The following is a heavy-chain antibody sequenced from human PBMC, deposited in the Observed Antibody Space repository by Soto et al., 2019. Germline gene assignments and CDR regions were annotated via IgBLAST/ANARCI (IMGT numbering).Heavy chain of an antibody. CDR2: ISGSGGST. CDR3: RGPYYYYGMDV. CDR1: GGSFSGYY. J-gene: IGHJ6*02. D-gene: IGHD2-15*01. V-gene: IGHV3-23*01. Sequence: ETLSLTCAVYGGSFSGYYWSWVRQAPGKGLEWVSAISGSGGSTYYADSVKGRFTISRDNSKNTLYLQMNSLRAEDTAVYYCRGPYYYYGMDVWGQGTTVTVSS.